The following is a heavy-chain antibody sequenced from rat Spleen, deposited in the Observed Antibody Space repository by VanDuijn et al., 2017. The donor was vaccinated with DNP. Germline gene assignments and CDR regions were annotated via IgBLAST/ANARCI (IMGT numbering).Heavy chain of an antibody. V-gene: IGHV5-17*01. D-gene: IGHD1-4*01. Sequence: EVQLVESGGVLVQPGRSLKLSCAASGFTFSDYAMAWVRQAPKKGLGWVATISYDGSSTYYRDSVKGRFTISRDNAKSTLYLQMDSLRSEDTATYYCARRTTLDYWGQGVMVTVSS. J-gene: IGHJ2*01. CDR1: GFTFSDYA. CDR2: ISYDGSST. CDR3: ARRTTLDY.